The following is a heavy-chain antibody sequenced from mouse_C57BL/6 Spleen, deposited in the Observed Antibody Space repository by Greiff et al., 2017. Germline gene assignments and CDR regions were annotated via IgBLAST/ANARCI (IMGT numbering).Heavy chain of an antibody. V-gene: IGHV2-6-1*01. CDR2: IWSAGST. CDR3: ARHDYGSSNWYFDV. D-gene: IGHD1-1*01. Sequence: VQLQQSGPGLVAPSQSLSITCTVSGFSLTSYGVHWVRQPPGKGLEWLVVIWSAGSTTYNSALKSRLSISKDNSNNQVFLKMNSLQTDDTAVYYCARHDYGSSNWYFDVWGTGTTVTVSS. CDR1: GFSLTSYG. J-gene: IGHJ1*03.